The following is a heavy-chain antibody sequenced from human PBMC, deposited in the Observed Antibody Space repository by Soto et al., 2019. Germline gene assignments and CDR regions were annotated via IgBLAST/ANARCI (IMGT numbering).Heavy chain of an antibody. D-gene: IGHD2-8*02. CDR2: ISATTTYK. CDR3: ARGSVSKSGHLWYFDL. Sequence: GGSLRLSCTASGFTFDTYTMNWLRQAPGRGLEWVSSISATTTYKYYAASVEGRFTISRDNAKNSLYLQTNSLGAEDTAVYYCARGSVSKSGHLWYFDLWGRGTLVAVSS. V-gene: IGHV3-21*01. J-gene: IGHJ2*01. CDR1: GFTFDTYT.